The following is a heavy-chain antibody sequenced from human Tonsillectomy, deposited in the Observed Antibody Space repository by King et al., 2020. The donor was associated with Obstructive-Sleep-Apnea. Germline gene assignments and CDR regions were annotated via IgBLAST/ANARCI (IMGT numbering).Heavy chain of an antibody. D-gene: IGHD3-10*01. CDR1: GYTFTSYY. J-gene: IGHJ5*02. Sequence: VQLVESGAEVKKPGASVKVSCKASGYTFTSYYMHWVRQAPGQGLEWMGIINPSGVSTSYAQKFQGRVTMTRDTSTSTVYMELSSLRSEDTAVYYCARGPPSMGRGVKSWFDPWGQGTLVTVSS. V-gene: IGHV1-46*01. CDR2: INPSGVST. CDR3: ARGPPSMGRGVKSWFDP.